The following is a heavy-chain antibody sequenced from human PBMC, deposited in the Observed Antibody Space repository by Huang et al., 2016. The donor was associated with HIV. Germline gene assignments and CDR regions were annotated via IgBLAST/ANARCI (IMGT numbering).Heavy chain of an antibody. D-gene: IGHD6-13*01. CDR3: VHRLRYGKWYVDY. V-gene: IGHV2-5*02. Sequence: QITLKESGPTLVKPTQTLTLTCTFSGFSLTSSGVAVGWIRQPTGKALEWLALIYWDNEERFSPSLKTRLTITKDTPKNEAVLTMTNMDPVDTATYYCVHRLRYGKWYVDYWGQGVLVTVSS. J-gene: IGHJ4*02. CDR2: IYWDNEE. CDR1: GFSLTSSGVA.